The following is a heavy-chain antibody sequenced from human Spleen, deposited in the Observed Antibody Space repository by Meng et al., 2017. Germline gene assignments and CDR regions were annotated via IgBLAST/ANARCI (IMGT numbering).Heavy chain of an antibody. J-gene: IGHJ5*02. CDR1: GGSISSSNW. D-gene: IGHD2-21*02. Sequence: AQIQELGDCLFSPSETVSLSCAVSGGSISSSNWWSWVRQPPGKGLEWIGYIYYSGSTYYNPSLKSLLTISVDTSKNQFSLKLSSVTAADTAVYYCARGPLTRGDIAWFDPWGQGTLVTVSS. V-gene: IGHV4-4*02. CDR3: ARGPLTRGDIAWFDP. CDR2: IYYSGST.